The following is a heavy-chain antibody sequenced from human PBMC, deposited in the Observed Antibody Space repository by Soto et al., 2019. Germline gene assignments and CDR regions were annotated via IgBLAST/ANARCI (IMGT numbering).Heavy chain of an antibody. CDR2: IIPIFGTA. CDR3: ARDTSDYYDSSGYRPRPFDI. V-gene: IGHV1-69*01. D-gene: IGHD3-22*01. J-gene: IGHJ3*02. CDR1: GGTFSSYA. Sequence: QVQLVQSGAEVKKPGSSVKVSCKASGGTFSSYAISWVRQAPGQGLVWMGGIIPIFGTANYAQKFQGRVTLTADESTSTAYMELSSLRSEDTAVYYCARDTSDYYDSSGYRPRPFDIWGQGTMVTVSS.